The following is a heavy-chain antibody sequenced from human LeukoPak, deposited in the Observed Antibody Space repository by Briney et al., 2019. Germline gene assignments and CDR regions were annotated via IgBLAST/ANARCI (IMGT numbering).Heavy chain of an antibody. CDR3: ARGACGGDCYLV. D-gene: IGHD2-21*02. J-gene: IGHJ4*02. CDR1: GGSISSYY. V-gene: IGHV4-4*07. CDR2: IYTSGST. Sequence: SETLPLTCTVSGGSISSYYWSWIRQPAGKGLEWIGRIYTSGSTNYNPSLKSRVTISVDTSKNQFSLKLGSVTAADTAVYYCARGACGGDCYLVWGQGALVTVSS.